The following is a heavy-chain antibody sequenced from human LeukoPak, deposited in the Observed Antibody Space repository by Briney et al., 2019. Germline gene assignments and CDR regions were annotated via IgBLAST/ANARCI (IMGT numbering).Heavy chain of an antibody. Sequence: GGSLRLSCAASGFTFSTYWMSWVREAPGKGLEWVPNIKQDGSEKYYVDSVKGRFTISRDNAKNSLYLQMNSLRAEDTAVYYCARAPYGGNFFDYWGQGTLVNVCS. J-gene: IGHJ4*02. CDR1: GFTFSTYW. CDR2: IKQDGSEK. V-gene: IGHV3-7*04. D-gene: IGHD4-23*01. CDR3: ARAPYGGNFFDY.